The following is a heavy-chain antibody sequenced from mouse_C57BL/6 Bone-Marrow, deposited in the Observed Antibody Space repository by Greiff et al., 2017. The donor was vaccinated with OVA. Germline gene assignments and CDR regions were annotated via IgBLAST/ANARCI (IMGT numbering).Heavy chain of an antibody. CDR1: GYTFTSYW. J-gene: IGHJ1*03. V-gene: IGHV1-64*01. CDR3: ARDSHWYFDV. Sequence: LQQPGAELVKPGASVKLSCKASGYTFTSYWMHWVKQRPGQGLEWIGMIHPNSGSTNYNEKFKSKATLTVDKSSSTAYMQLSSLTSEDSAVYYCARDSHWYFDVWGTGTTVTVSS. CDR2: IHPNSGST.